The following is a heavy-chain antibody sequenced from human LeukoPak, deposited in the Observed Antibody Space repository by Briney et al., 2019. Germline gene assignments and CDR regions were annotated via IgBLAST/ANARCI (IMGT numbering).Heavy chain of an antibody. CDR2: INPNSGGT. J-gene: IGHJ4*02. CDR1: GYTFTGYY. Sequence: ASVKVSCKASGYTFTGYYMHWVRQAPGQGLEWMGWINPNSGGTNYAQKFQGRVTMTRDTSISTAYMELSRLRSDDTAVYYCERDHRRYCSGGSCYGYWGQGTLVTVSS. V-gene: IGHV1-2*02. CDR3: ERDHRRYCSGGSCYGY. D-gene: IGHD2-15*01.